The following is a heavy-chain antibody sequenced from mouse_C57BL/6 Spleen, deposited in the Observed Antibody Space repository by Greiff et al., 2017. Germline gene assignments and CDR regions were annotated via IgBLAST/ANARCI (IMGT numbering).Heavy chain of an antibody. D-gene: IGHD2-5*01. CDR1: GYTFTSYW. CDR2: IYPGSGST. CDR3: ARGSNYVDYYAMDY. V-gene: IGHV1-55*01. J-gene: IGHJ4*01. Sequence: QVQLKQPGAELVKPGASVKMSCKASGYTFTSYWITWVKQRPGQGLEWIGDIYPGSGSTNYNEKFKSKATLTVDTSSSTAYMQLSSLTSEDSAVYYCARGSNYVDYYAMDYWGQGTSVTVSS.